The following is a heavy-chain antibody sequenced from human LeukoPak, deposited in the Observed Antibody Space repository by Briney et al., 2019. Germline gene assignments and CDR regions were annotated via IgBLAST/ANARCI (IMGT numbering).Heavy chain of an antibody. CDR2: IYYSGST. CDR1: GGSISSSSYY. Sequence: NPSETLSLTCTVSGGSISSSSYYWGWIRQPPGKGLEWIGSIYYSGSTYYNPSLKSRVTISVDTSKNQFPLKLSSVTAADTAVYYCARSRWGIQLWPVATGLTNWFDPWGQGTLVTVSS. D-gene: IGHD5-18*01. J-gene: IGHJ5*02. V-gene: IGHV4-39*06. CDR3: ARSRWGIQLWPVATGLTNWFDP.